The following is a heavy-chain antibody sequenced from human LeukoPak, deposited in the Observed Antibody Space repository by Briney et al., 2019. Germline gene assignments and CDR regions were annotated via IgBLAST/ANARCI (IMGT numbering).Heavy chain of an antibody. CDR3: AKGPDILTGYYGY. CDR1: GFTFSSYA. J-gene: IGHJ4*02. V-gene: IGHV3-23*01. D-gene: IGHD3-9*01. Sequence: GGSLRLSCAASGFTFSSYAMSWVRQAPGKGLEWVSAISGSGGSTYYADSVKGRFTISRGNSKNTLYLQMNSLRAEDTAVYYCAKGPDILTGYYGYWGQGTLVTVSS. CDR2: ISGSGGST.